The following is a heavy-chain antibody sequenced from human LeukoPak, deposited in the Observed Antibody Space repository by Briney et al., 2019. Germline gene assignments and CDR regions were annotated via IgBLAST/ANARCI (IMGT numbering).Heavy chain of an antibody. Sequence: GGSLRLSCAASGFTFSGSAMHWVRQASGKGLEWVGRIRSKANSYATAYAASVKGRFTISRDDSKNTAYLQMNSLKTEDTAVYYCTRRQYDSGGYYYDYYYYMDVWGKGTTVTVSS. CDR3: TRRQYDSGGYYYDYYYYMDV. V-gene: IGHV3-73*01. J-gene: IGHJ6*03. CDR1: GFTFSGSA. CDR2: IRSKANSYAT. D-gene: IGHD3-22*01.